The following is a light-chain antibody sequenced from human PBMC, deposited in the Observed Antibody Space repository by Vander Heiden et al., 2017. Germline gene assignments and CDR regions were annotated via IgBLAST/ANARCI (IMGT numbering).Light chain of an antibody. J-gene: IGKJ2*01. CDR1: RSLLHSNGCTY. CDR2: LAS. Sequence: DIVMTQSPLSLPVTPGAPASISCRSSRSLLHSNGCTYLDWYLQKPGQSPQLLIYLASSRASGVPDRFSGSGSGTDFTLRIIRVETEDVGVYYCMQALQNPYTFGQGTKLEIK. CDR3: MQALQNPYT. V-gene: IGKV2-28*01.